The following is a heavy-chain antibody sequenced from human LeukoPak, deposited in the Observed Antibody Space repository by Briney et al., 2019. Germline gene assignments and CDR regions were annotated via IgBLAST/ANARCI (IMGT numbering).Heavy chain of an antibody. CDR3: ARDSVDIVATMLSAFDI. CDR2: IYYSGST. Sequence: SETLSLTCTVSGGSISSNSYYWVWIPQPPGKGLEWIGSIYYSGSTYYIPSLTSRVTISVDTSKKQFSLKLSSVTAADTAVYYCARDSVDIVATMLSAFDIWGQGTMVTVSS. V-gene: IGHV4-39*07. D-gene: IGHD5-12*01. J-gene: IGHJ3*02. CDR1: GGSISSNSYY.